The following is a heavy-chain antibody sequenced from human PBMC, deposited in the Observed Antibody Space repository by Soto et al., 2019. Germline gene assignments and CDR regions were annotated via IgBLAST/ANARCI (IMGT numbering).Heavy chain of an antibody. CDR1: GFTVGGYA. J-gene: IGHJ4*02. Sequence: GSLRLSCTASGFTVGGYAMGWIRQAPGKGLEWVAFIRGRAYSATTEYAASVKGRFTISRDDSKSIAYLQMNSLKTEDTAVYYCTRAAHPQWEISHYYFDYWGPGTLVTVSS. CDR3: TRAAHPQWEISHYYFDY. CDR2: IRGRAYSATT. V-gene: IGHV3-49*03. D-gene: IGHD6-6*01.